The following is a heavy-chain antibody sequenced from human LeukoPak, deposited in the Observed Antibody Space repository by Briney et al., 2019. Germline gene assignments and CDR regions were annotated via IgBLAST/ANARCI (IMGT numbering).Heavy chain of an antibody. V-gene: IGHV4-39*01. J-gene: IGHJ4*02. D-gene: IGHD6-13*01. Sequence: SETLSLTCTVSGGSISSSSYYWGWIRQPPGKGLEWIGSIYYSGSTYYNPSLKSRVTISVDTSKNQFSLKLSSVTAADPAVYYCARLGSSWSNFDYWGQGTLVTVSS. CDR1: GGSISSSSYY. CDR3: ARLGSSWSNFDY. CDR2: IYYSGST.